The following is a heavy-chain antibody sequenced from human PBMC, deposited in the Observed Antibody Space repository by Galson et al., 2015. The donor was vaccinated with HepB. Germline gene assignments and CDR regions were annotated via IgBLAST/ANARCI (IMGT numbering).Heavy chain of an antibody. V-gene: IGHV3-23*01. J-gene: IGHJ4*02. CDR3: VRGRPPHRSTMYYFDK. CDR2: IRGSGDST. D-gene: IGHD2-8*01. Sequence: SLRLSCAASGFQFSAYAMGWARQRPGKGLEWVSGIRGSGDSTYYPVSVKGRFTVSRDNDKDRLFLHMTGLQVDDTAVYYCVRGRPPHRSTMYYFDKWGRGVLVAVS. CDR1: GFQFSAYA.